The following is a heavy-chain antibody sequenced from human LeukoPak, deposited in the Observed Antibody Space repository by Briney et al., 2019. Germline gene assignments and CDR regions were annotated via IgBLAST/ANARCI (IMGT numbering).Heavy chain of an antibody. CDR3: ARDCSGGSCYSTTYQYGMDV. J-gene: IGHJ6*02. CDR1: GFIFSIYE. D-gene: IGHD2-15*01. V-gene: IGHV3-48*03. CDR2: ISSSGSTI. Sequence: GGSLRLSCAASGFIFSIYEMNWVRQAPGKGLEWVSYISSSGSTIYYADSVKGRFTISRDNAKNLLYLQMNSLRAEDTAVYYCARDCSGGSCYSTTYQYGMDVWGQGTTVSVS.